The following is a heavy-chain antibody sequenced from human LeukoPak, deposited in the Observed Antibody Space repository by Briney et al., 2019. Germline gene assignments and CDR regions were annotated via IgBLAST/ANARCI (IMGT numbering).Heavy chain of an antibody. J-gene: IGHJ4*02. V-gene: IGHV3-21*01. CDR2: NSSSSSYI. CDR1: GFTFSSYS. CDR3: ARAHYYDSSGYYYDFDY. D-gene: IGHD3-22*01. Sequence: GGSLRLSCAASGFTFSSYSMNWVRQAPGKGLEWVSSNSSSSSYIYYADSVKGRFTISRDNAKNSLYLQMNSLRAEDTAVYYCARAHYYDSSGYYYDFDYWGQGTLVTASS.